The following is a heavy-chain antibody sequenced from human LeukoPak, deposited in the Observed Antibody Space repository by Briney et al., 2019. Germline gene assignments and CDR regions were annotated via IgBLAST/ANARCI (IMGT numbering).Heavy chain of an antibody. J-gene: IGHJ4*02. Sequence: GGSLRLSCAASGFTFSSYWMTWVRQAPGKGLEWVAVISYDGSNKYYADSVKGRFTISRDNSKNTLYLQMNSLRAEDTAVYYCAKGPEYQLPKPLDYWGQGTLVTVSS. D-gene: IGHD2-2*01. CDR3: AKGPEYQLPKPLDY. CDR1: GFTFSSYW. V-gene: IGHV3-30*18. CDR2: ISYDGSNK.